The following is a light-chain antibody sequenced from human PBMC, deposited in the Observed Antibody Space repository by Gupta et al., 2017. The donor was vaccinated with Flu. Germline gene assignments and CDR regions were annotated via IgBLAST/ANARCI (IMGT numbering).Light chain of an antibody. J-gene: IGLJ2*01. CDR3: SSYTSTSRLEI. Sequence: QSALTQPASVAGTPGQSITISCTGTSSDVGGYKYLSWYQQHPGKVPKLIIYEICNRPSGVSNCFPGSKSGNTASLTISGLQADDEAHYYCSSYTSTSRLEIFGGGTKLTVL. V-gene: IGLV2-14*01. CDR1: SSDVGGYKY. CDR2: EIC.